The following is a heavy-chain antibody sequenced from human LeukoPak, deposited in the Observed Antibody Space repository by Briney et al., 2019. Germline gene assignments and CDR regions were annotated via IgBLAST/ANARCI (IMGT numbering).Heavy chain of an antibody. CDR2: IYYSGTT. D-gene: IGHD3-22*01. CDR3: AKRDDSGGNLVDL. V-gene: IGHV4-39*02. Sequence: SDTLSLTCTVSGGSIRSGSHYWAWIRQPPGKGLEWIGSIYYSGTTYYNPSLENRVTISIDTSKNHFSLKLSSLSAADTSVYYCAKRDDSGGNLVDLWGQGTLVTVS. CDR1: GGSIRSGSHY. J-gene: IGHJ4*02.